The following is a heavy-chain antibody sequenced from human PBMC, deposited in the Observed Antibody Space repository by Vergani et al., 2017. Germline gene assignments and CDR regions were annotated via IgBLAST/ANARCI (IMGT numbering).Heavy chain of an antibody. J-gene: IGHJ3*01. CDR3: TKGSVYYHDSAGNGYDPYTGFDL. Sequence: VELLESGGGLAQPGGSLRLSCEASGITFWKFGMHWVRHGPGKGLEWVSGISWNSGAVDYADSVRGRFTISRDNAKNSLFLEMNSLRFEDTAVYFCTKGSVYYHDSAGNGYDPYTGFDLWGQGTLVTVSS. CDR2: ISWNSGAV. D-gene: IGHD5-12*01. CDR1: GITFWKFG. V-gene: IGHV3-9*01.